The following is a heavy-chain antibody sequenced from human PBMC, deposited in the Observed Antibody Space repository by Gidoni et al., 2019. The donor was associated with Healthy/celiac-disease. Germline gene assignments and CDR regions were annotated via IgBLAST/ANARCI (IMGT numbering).Heavy chain of an antibody. J-gene: IGHJ4*02. CDR1: GFTFSSYA. Sequence: EVQLVESGGGLVQPGGSLRLPCAASGFTFSSYAMSWVRQAPGKGLEWVSAISGSGGSTYYADSVKGRFTISRDNSKNTLYLQMNSLRAEDTAVYYCAKELEYSSSFGKVWDYWGQGTLVTVSS. CDR2: ISGSGGST. CDR3: AKELEYSSSFGKVWDY. V-gene: IGHV3-23*04. D-gene: IGHD6-6*01.